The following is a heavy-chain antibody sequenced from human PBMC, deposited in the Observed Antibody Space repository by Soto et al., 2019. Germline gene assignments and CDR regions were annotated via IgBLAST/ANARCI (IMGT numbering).Heavy chain of an antibody. CDR2: ISQSGNT. D-gene: IGHD6-6*01. V-gene: IGHV4-34*01. J-gene: IGHJ4*02. CDR3: ARAPKVSGSSQTRPDF. Sequence: SETLSLTCSIYSGSFSGYYWSWIRQPPGKGLEWIGEISQSGNTNYSPSLKSRVSISIDTSKKQFSLNLASVSAADTAVYYCARAPKVSGSSQTRPDFCGQGTLVTVSS. CDR1: SGSFSGYY.